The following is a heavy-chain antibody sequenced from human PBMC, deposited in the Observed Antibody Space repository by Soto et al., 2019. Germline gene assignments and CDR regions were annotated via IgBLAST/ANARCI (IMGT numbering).Heavy chain of an antibody. V-gene: IGHV1-2*02. CDR1: GYTFTGYY. Sequence: ASVKVSCKASGYTFTGYYMHWVRQAPGQGLAWMGWINPNSGGTNYAQKFQGRVTMTRDTSISTAYMELSRLRSDDTAVYYCARDTADYDILTGYYNWFDPWGQGTLVTVSS. J-gene: IGHJ5*02. CDR3: ARDTADYDILTGYYNWFDP. D-gene: IGHD3-9*01. CDR2: INPNSGGT.